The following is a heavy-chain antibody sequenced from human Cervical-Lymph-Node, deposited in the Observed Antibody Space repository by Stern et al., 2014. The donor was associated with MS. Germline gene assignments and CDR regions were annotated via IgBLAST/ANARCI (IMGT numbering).Heavy chain of an antibody. Sequence: GHLVVARVGLVKPGGSLRLSCTASGFLSSDYYMNWIRLGPVQGLELVSYISDASDTKDYGASVKGRFTISRDNAKNSLYLQMNSLRAEDTALYFCARGYSYGLGGLDVWGQGTTVTVSS. D-gene: IGHD3-16*02. CDR2: ISDASDTK. CDR1: GFLSSDYY. J-gene: IGHJ6*02. V-gene: IGHV3-11*01. CDR3: ARGYSYGLGGLDV.